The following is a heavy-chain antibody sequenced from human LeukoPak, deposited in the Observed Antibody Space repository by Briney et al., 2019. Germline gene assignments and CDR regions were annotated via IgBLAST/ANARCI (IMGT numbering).Heavy chain of an antibody. J-gene: IGHJ4*02. D-gene: IGHD1-26*01. CDR3: ARSRGGATYFDY. V-gene: IGHV4-59*01. CDR1: GGSISSYY. CDR2: FYYSGST. Sequence: PSETLSLTCTVSGGSISSYYWSWIRQPPGKGLEWIGYFYYSGSTNYNLSLKSRVTISVDTSKNQFSLKLGSVTAADTAVYYCARSRGGATYFDYWGQGTLVTVSS.